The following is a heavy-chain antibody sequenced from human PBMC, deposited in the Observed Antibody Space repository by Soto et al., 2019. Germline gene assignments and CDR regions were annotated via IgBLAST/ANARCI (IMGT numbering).Heavy chain of an antibody. V-gene: IGHV1-69*01. CDR1: GGTFSSYS. Sequence: QVQLVQSGAEVKKPGSSVKVSCQASGGTFSSYSINWVRQAPGQGLEWMGEIIPIFGTANYAQKFQGRVTITADESTSTAYMERSSLRSEDTAVYYCARDGWRHSGGIEYWGQGTLVTVSS. CDR3: ARDGWRHSGGIEY. J-gene: IGHJ4*02. CDR2: IIPIFGTA. D-gene: IGHD3-16*01.